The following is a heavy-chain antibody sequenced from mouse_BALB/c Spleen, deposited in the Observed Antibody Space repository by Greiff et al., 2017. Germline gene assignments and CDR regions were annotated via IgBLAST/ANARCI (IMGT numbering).Heavy chain of an antibody. CDR3: ARRDYRYDLYAMDY. D-gene: IGHD2-14*01. Sequence: QVQLKESGAELAKPGASVKMSCKASGYTFTSYWMHWVKQRPGQGLEWIGYINPSTGYTEYNQKFKDKATLTADKSSSTAYMQLSSLTSEDSAVYYCARRDYRYDLYAMDYWGQGTSVTVSS. CDR2: INPSTGYT. V-gene: IGHV1-7*01. J-gene: IGHJ4*01. CDR1: GYTFTSYW.